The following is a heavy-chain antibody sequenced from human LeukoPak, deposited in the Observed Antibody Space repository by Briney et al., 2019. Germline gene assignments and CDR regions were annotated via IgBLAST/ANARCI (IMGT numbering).Heavy chain of an antibody. D-gene: IGHD2-2*02. CDR1: GYSFTTYW. CDR2: IYPGDSDT. J-gene: IGHJ4*02. Sequence: GESLKISCKVSGYSFTTYWIGWVRPMPGKGLEWMGIIYPGDSDTRYSPSFQGQVTISADKSISTAYLQWSSLKASDTAMYYCARRGGDCSSTSCYTFDYWGQGTLVTVSS. V-gene: IGHV5-51*01. CDR3: ARRGGDCSSTSCYTFDY.